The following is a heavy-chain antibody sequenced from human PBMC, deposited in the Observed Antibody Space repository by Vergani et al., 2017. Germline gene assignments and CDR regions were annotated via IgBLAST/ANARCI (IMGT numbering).Heavy chain of an antibody. V-gene: IGHV4-4*03. Sequence: QVQLQESGPGLVKPPGTLSLTCAVSGGSISGTNWWSWVRQSPGKGLEWIGEIYHSGSTNYNPSLKSRVTISVDKSKNQFSLKLSSVTAADTAVYYCARDAWQGVSASDSTPGYWGQGTLVSVSS. CDR3: ARDAWQGVSASDSTPGY. D-gene: IGHD2-21*01. J-gene: IGHJ4*02. CDR1: GGSISGTNW. CDR2: IYHSGST.